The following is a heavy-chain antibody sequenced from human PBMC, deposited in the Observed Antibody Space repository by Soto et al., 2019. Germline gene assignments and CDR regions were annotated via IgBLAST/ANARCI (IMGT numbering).Heavy chain of an antibody. J-gene: IGHJ4*02. Sequence: ASVTVSCTAPGYTLTSNAMHCVRQATGQRLEWMGWINAGNGNTKYSQKFQGRVTITRDTSASTAYMELSSLRSEDTAVYYCASGSGYYYCDDYWVQGTLVTGSS. CDR1: GYTLTSNA. CDR3: ASGSGYYYCDDY. V-gene: IGHV1-3*01. D-gene: IGHD3-22*01. CDR2: INAGNGNT.